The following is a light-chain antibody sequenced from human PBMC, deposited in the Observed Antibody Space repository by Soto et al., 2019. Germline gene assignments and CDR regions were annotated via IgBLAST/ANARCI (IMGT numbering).Light chain of an antibody. V-gene: IGKV1-12*01. CDR2: TAS. Sequence: DIQMTQSPSSVSASVGDRVTITCRASQGVSSGLAWYQQKPGKAPTRLIYTASYWLSGVPSRFSGSGSGTDFTLTISSLQPENFATYYCQHANSFSLTFGGGTKVEI. CDR1: QGVSSG. J-gene: IGKJ4*02. CDR3: QHANSFSLT.